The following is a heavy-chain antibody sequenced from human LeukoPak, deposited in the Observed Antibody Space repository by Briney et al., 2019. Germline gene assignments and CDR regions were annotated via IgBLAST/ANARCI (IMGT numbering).Heavy chain of an antibody. CDR2: IQQDRSEK. Sequence: GGSLRLSCAASGFTFTNYWMSWVRQAPGKGLELVANIQQDRSEKYYVDSVKGRFTISRDNAKNSLYLQMNSLRAEDTAVYYCARDPIYAPPPLAAFDIWGQGTLVTVSS. CDR1: GFTFTNYW. CDR3: ARDPIYAPPPLAAFDI. D-gene: IGHD3-16*01. V-gene: IGHV3-7*01. J-gene: IGHJ3*02.